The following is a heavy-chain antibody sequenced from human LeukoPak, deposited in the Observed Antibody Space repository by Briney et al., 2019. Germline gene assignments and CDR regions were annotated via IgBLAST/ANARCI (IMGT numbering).Heavy chain of an antibody. V-gene: IGHV4-59*01. D-gene: IGHD2-2*01. J-gene: IGHJ4*02. CDR1: GGSISSYY. Sequence: SETLSLTCTVSGGSISSYYWSWIRQPPGKGLEWIGYIYYSGSTNYNPSLKSRVTISVDTSKNQFSLKLSSVTAADTAVYHCARDRSSYATYYFDYWGQGTLVTVSS. CDR2: IYYSGST. CDR3: ARDRSSYATYYFDY.